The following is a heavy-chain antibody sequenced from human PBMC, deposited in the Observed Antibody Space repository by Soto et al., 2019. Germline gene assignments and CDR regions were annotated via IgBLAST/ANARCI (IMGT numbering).Heavy chain of an antibody. D-gene: IGHD2-2*02. J-gene: IGHJ5*02. CDR3: ARAPYRDIVVVPAAISWFDP. CDR1: GGSISSSSYY. V-gene: IGHV4-39*07. Sequence: SETLSLTCTVSGGSISSSSYYWGWIRQPPGKGLEWIGSIYYSGSTYYNPSLKSRVTISVDTSKNQFSLKLSSVTAADTAVYYCARAPYRDIVVVPAAISWFDPWGQGTLVTVSS. CDR2: IYYSGST.